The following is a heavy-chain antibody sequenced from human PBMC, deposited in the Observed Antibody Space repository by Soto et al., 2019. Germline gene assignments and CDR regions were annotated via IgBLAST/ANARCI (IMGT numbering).Heavy chain of an antibody. V-gene: IGHV3-64*01. D-gene: IGHD3-10*01. CDR2: ISSNGGST. Sequence: AGGSLRLSCAASGFTFSSYAMHWVRQAPGKGLEYVSAISSNGGSTYYANSVKGRFTISRDNSKNTLYLQMNSLRAEDTAVYYCAKLLWFGESPRALAFDIWGQGTMVTVSS. J-gene: IGHJ3*02. CDR3: AKLLWFGESPRALAFDI. CDR1: GFTFSSYA.